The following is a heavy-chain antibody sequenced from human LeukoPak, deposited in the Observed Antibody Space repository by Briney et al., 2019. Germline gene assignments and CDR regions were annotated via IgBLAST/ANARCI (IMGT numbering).Heavy chain of an antibody. CDR2: ISSSSSYI. CDR1: GFTFSSYS. D-gene: IGHD6-13*01. V-gene: IGHV3-21*01. CDR3: ARDIGAAADWFDP. Sequence: GGSLRLSCAASGFTFSSYSMNWVRQAPGKGLEWVSSISSSSSYIYYADSVKGRFTISRDNAKNSLYLQMNSLRAEDTAVYYCARDIGAAADWFDPWGQGTLATVSS. J-gene: IGHJ5*02.